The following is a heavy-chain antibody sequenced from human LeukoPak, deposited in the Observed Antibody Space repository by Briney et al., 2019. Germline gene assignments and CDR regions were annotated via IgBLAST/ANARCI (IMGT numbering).Heavy chain of an antibody. D-gene: IGHD2-2*01. V-gene: IGHV1-18*01. CDR2: ISAYNGNT. CDR3: AREAEDIVVVPAAF. CDR1: GYTFTSYG. J-gene: IGHJ4*02. Sequence: ASVKVSCKASGYTFTSYGISWVRQAPGQGLEWMGWISAYNGNTNYAQKLQGRVTMTTDTSTSTAYMELRSLRSDDTAVYYCAREAEDIVVVPAAFWGQGTLVTVSS.